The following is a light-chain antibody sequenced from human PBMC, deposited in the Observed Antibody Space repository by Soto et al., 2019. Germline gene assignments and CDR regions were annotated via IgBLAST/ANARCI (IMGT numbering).Light chain of an antibody. J-gene: IGKJ5*01. CDR1: QVISTS. Sequence: SQLTQSPSFLSPSIGERVTITCRASQVISTSLAWYKVTPGKAPKLVSYAASTLERGVPSRFRATVSGTEFRLTITSLPPEDFATYYCQQLFDSPITFGQGTRLEIK. CDR3: QQLFDSPIT. CDR2: AAS. V-gene: IGKV1-9*01.